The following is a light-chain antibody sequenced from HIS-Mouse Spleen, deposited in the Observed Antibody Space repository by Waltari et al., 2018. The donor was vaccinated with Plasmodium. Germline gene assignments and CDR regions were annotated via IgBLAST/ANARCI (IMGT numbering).Light chain of an antibody. CDR1: RSDVGSYNL. J-gene: IGLJ1*01. CDR3: CSYAGSSTYV. CDR2: EGS. Sequence: QSALTQPASVSGSPGQSLTISCPGTRSDVGSYNLVSWYQQPPGKAHKLMIYEGSKRPSGVSNRFSGSKSGNTASLTISGLQAEDEADYYCCSYAGSSTYVFGTGTKVTVL. V-gene: IGLV2-23*01.